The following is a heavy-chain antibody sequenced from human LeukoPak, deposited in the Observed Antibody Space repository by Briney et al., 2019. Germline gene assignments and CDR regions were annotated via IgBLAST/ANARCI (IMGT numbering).Heavy chain of an antibody. J-gene: IGHJ4*02. CDR1: GYTFTGYY. CDR3: ARDSEMATGYFDY. V-gene: IGHV1-2*02. Sequence: ASVNVSCKASGYTFTGYYMHWVRQAPGQGLEWMGWINPNSGGTNYAQKFQGRVTMTRDTSISTAYMELSRLRSDDTAVYYCARDSEMATGYFDYWGQGTLVTVSS. CDR2: INPNSGGT. D-gene: IGHD5-24*01.